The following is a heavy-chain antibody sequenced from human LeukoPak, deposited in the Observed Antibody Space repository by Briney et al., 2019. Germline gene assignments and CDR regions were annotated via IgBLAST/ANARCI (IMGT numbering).Heavy chain of an antibody. CDR3: ARLYSSSWTYYYYMDV. D-gene: IGHD6-13*01. CDR1: GGSISSYY. J-gene: IGHJ6*03. CDR2: IYYSGST. V-gene: IGHV4-59*01. Sequence: KASETLSLTCTVSGGSISSYYWSWIRQPPGKGLEWIGYIYYSGSTNYNPSLKSRVTISVDTSKNQFSLKLSSVTAADTAVYYCARLYSSSWTYYYYMDVWGKGTTVTVSS.